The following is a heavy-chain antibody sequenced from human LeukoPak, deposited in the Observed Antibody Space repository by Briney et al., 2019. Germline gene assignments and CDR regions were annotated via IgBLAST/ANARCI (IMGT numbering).Heavy chain of an antibody. CDR3: ARDLGYCGGDCYSGSDWYFDL. Sequence: GGSLRLSCAASGFTFSSYSMNWVRQAPGKGLEWVSSISSSSSYIYYADPVKGRFTISRDNAKNSLYLQMNSLRAEDTAVYYCARDLGYCGGDCYSGSDWYFDLWGRGTLVTVSS. V-gene: IGHV3-21*01. D-gene: IGHD2-21*02. CDR2: ISSSSSYI. CDR1: GFTFSSYS. J-gene: IGHJ2*01.